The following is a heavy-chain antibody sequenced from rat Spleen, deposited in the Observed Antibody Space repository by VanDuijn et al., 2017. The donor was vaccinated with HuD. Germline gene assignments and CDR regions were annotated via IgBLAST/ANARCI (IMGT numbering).Heavy chain of an antibody. Sequence: EVQLVESGGGLVQPGRSMKLSCAASGFTFSHFPMAWVRQAPTKGLEWVATISTSGGNTYYRDSVKGRFTVSRHNAKSTLYLQMDSMRSEDTATYYCARRGYLRDWYFDFWGPGTMVTVSS. D-gene: IGHD2-5*01. CDR2: ISTSGGNT. CDR1: GFTFSHFP. J-gene: IGHJ1*01. CDR3: ARRGYLRDWYFDF. V-gene: IGHV5-46*01.